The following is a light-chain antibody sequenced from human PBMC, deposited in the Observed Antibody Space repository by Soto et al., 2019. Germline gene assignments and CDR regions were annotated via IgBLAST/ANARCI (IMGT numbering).Light chain of an antibody. J-gene: IGLJ2*01. CDR2: RNH. Sequence: QSVLPQSPSASATPGQRVTMSCSGGRSNIGTYAVNWYQQLPGTAPTLLIFRNHQRPSGVPDRFSGSKSGTSASLAISGPQSEDEADYYCAAWDDSLRAVVFGGGTKLTVL. CDR1: RSNIGTYA. CDR3: AAWDDSLRAVV. V-gene: IGLV1-44*01.